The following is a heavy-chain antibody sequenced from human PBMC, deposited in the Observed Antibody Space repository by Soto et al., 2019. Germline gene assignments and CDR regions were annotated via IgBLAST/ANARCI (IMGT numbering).Heavy chain of an antibody. J-gene: IGHJ2*01. Sequence: TLSLTCTVSGGSISSGGYYWSWIRQHPGKGLEWIGYIYYSGSTYYNPSLKSRVTISVDTSKNQFSLKLSSVTAADTAVYYCARVYYSSELYWYFVLCGRGSLVTVSS. CDR3: ARVYYSSELYWYFVL. CDR1: GGSISSGGYY. CDR2: IYYSGST. V-gene: IGHV4-31*03. D-gene: IGHD3-22*01.